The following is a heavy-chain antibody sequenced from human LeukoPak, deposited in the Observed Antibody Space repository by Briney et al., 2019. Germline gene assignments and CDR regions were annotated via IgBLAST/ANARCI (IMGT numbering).Heavy chain of an antibody. D-gene: IGHD3-3*01. CDR3: ARHGVRNYDFWSGPLVPYYFDY. Sequence: PSETLSLTCAVSSGSFSGYYWSWIRQPPGKGLEWIGEINHSGSTNYNPSLKSRVTISVDTSKNQFSLKLSSVAAADTAVYYCARHGVRNYDFWSGPLVPYYFDYWGQGTLVTVSS. CDR2: INHSGST. J-gene: IGHJ4*02. V-gene: IGHV4-34*01. CDR1: SGSFSGYY.